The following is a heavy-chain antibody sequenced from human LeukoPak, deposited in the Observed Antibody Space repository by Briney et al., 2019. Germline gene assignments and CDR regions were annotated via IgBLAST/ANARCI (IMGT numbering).Heavy chain of an antibody. CDR2: ISAYNGNT. V-gene: IGHV1-18*04. Sequence: ASVKVSCKASGYTFTSYGISWVRQAPGQGLEWMGWISAYNGNTNYAQKLQGRVTMTTDTSTSTAYMELRSLRSDDTAVYYCARDGFDCSSTSSPRDYYYYGMDVWGKGTTVTVSS. D-gene: IGHD2-2*01. J-gene: IGHJ6*04. CDR1: GYTFTSYG. CDR3: ARDGFDCSSTSSPRDYYYYGMDV.